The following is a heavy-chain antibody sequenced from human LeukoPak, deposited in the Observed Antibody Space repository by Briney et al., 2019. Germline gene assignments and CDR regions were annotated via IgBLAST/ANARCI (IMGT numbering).Heavy chain of an antibody. J-gene: IGHJ3*02. CDR1: GASISSYY. V-gene: IGHV4-4*07. Sequence: PSETLSLTCTVSGASISSYYWSWIRQPAGKALEWIGRIYVTGSTNYNPSLKSRVTISVDTSKNQFSLKLSSVTAADTAVYYCARVLQGDGYDAFDIWGQGTVVTVSS. CDR3: ARVLQGDGYDAFDI. D-gene: IGHD5-24*01. CDR2: IYVTGST.